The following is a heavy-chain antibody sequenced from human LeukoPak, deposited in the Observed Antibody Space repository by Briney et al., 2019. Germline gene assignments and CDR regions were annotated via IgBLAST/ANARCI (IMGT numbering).Heavy chain of an antibody. V-gene: IGHV3-43*01. CDR1: GFTFEDFT. D-gene: IGHD3-22*01. Sequence: GGSLRLSCAASGFTFEDFTMHWVRQVPGKTLEWVSLVSWDGTAYYSDSVKGRFTISRDNGESSLYLQMDTLRTEDTAFYYCAKDLTYESSGSVIDNWGLGTPVTVSS. CDR3: AKDLTYESSGSVIDN. CDR2: VSWDGTA. J-gene: IGHJ4*02.